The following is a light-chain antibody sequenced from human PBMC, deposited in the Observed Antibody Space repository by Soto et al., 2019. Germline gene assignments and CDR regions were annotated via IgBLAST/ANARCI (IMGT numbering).Light chain of an antibody. J-gene: IGKJ1*01. CDR1: QSISSTY. CDR3: QQYGSSPWT. V-gene: IGKV3-20*01. CDR2: GAS. Sequence: NVLTQSPGTLSLSPGERATLSCRASQSISSTYLAWYHQKPGQAPRLLIYGASNRAAGIPDRFSGSGSGTDFTLTISRLEPEDFAVYYCQQYGSSPWTFGQGTKVEIK.